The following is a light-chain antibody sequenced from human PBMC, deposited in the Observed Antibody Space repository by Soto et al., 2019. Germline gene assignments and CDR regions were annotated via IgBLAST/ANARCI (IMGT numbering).Light chain of an antibody. CDR3: QHSGRSPPLT. Sequence: EVVLTQSPGTLSLSPGDRATLSCTASQSVSSNSLAWYQQIPGQPPRLLIYGASSRATGVQDRFTGSGSETHFPLTITRLEPEDFAVFYCQHSGRSPPLTFGGGTKVEIK. CDR2: GAS. CDR1: QSVSSNS. J-gene: IGKJ4*01. V-gene: IGKV3-20*01.